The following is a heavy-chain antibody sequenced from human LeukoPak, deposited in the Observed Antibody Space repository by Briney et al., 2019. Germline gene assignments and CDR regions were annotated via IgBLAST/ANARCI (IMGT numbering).Heavy chain of an antibody. CDR2: IYYSGSS. J-gene: IGHJ4*02. D-gene: IGHD1-1*01. Sequence: SETLSLTCSVSGGSVRNSTYYWGWIRQPPGKGLEWVGHIYYSGSSFYNPSLRSRVTISGDASKNQFSLKLNSVTDADTAVYYCARGPGGTTDSFDYWGQGTLVAVSP. CDR1: GGSVRNSTYY. V-gene: IGHV4-39*07. CDR3: ARGPGGTTDSFDY.